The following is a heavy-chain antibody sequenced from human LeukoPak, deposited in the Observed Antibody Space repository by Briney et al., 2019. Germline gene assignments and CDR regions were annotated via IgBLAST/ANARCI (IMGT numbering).Heavy chain of an antibody. CDR3: ARELSQWLVLGKPDAFDI. D-gene: IGHD6-19*01. CDR1: GYSFTNYG. V-gene: IGHV1-18*01. Sequence: ASVKVSCKASGYSFTNYGITWVRQAPGQGLEWMGWISAYNGNTNYAQKFQGRVTMTTDTSTSTAYMELRSLRSDDTAVYYCARELSQWLVLGKPDAFDIWGQGTMVTVSS. J-gene: IGHJ3*02. CDR2: ISAYNGNT.